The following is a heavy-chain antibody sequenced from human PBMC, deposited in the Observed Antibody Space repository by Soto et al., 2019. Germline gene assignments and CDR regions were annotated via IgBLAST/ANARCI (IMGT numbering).Heavy chain of an antibody. D-gene: IGHD3-3*01. CDR3: ARDLYYDFWSGYQARPTYGMDV. Sequence: ASVKVSCKASGYTFTSYAMHWVRQAPGQRLEWMGWNNAGNGNTKYSQKFQGRVTITRDTSASTAYMELSSLRSEDTAVYYCARDLYYDFWSGYQARPTYGMDVWGQGTTVPVSS. V-gene: IGHV1-3*01. CDR2: NNAGNGNT. CDR1: GYTFTSYA. J-gene: IGHJ6*02.